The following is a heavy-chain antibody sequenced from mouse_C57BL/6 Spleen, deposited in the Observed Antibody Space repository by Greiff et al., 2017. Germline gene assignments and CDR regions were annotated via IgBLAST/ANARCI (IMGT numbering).Heavy chain of an antibody. Sequence: EVQLVESGGGLVQSGRSLRLSCATSGFTFSDFYMEWVRQAPGKGLEWIAASRNKANDYTTEYSASVKGRFIVSRDTSQSILYLQMNALRAEDTAIYYCARDARYSGYFDVWGTGTTVTVSS. CDR2: SRNKANDYTT. CDR3: ARDARYSGYFDV. D-gene: IGHD2-14*01. J-gene: IGHJ1*03. V-gene: IGHV7-1*01. CDR1: GFTFSDFY.